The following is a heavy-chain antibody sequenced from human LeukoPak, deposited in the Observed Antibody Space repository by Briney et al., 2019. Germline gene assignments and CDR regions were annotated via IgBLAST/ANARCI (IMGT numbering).Heavy chain of an antibody. CDR1: GLTFSRYW. D-gene: IGHD3-22*01. J-gene: IGHJ4*02. CDR3: AREVRAYDSSGYYLDY. V-gene: IGHV3-7*03. Sequence: PGGSLRLSCAASGLTFSRYWMSWVRQAPGKGLEWVANIVEDGSEKYYVDSVKGRFTISRDNAENSLYLQMNSLRAEDTAVYYCAREVRAYDSSGYYLDYWGQGTLVTVSS. CDR2: IVEDGSEK.